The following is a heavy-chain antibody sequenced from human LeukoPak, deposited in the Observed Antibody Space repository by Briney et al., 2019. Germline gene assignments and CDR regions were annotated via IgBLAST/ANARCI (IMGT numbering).Heavy chain of an antibody. Sequence: SETLSLTCTVSGGSISSYYWSWIRQPAGKGLEWIGRIHSSGSTIYNPSLKSRVTMSVDTSKNQFSLKLSSVTAADTAVYYCARGRYESTRLSAYYYYYMDVWGKGTTVTVS. D-gene: IGHD1-14*01. CDR2: IHSSGST. CDR3: ARGRYESTRLSAYYYYYMDV. J-gene: IGHJ6*03. V-gene: IGHV4-4*07. CDR1: GGSISSYY.